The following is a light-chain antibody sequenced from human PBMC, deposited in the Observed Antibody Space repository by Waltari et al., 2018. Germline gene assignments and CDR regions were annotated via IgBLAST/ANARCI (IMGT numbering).Light chain of an antibody. V-gene: IGKV3D-15*01. CDR2: GAS. J-gene: IGKJ2*01. Sequence: EIVLTQSPATLSVSPGERATLSCRASQSVRINLAWYLHKPGQAPRLLIYGASTRATGIPSRFSGSGSGTEFTLTISSLQSEDLAVYYCQQYDNWPPYTFGQGTKLEIK. CDR3: QQYDNWPPYT. CDR1: QSVRIN.